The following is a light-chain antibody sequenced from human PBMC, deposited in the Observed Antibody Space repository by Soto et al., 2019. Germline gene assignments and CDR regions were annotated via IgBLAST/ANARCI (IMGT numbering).Light chain of an antibody. J-gene: IGKJ1*01. CDR3: QQYNNWPWT. CDR1: QSVGSN. CDR2: GAS. Sequence: EMAMTQSPATLSVSPGERATLSCRASQSVGSNLAWYQQKPGQAPRLLIYGASTRATGFPARFSGSGSGTEFTLTISSLQSEDFAVYYCQQYNNWPWTFGQGTKVDIK. V-gene: IGKV3-15*01.